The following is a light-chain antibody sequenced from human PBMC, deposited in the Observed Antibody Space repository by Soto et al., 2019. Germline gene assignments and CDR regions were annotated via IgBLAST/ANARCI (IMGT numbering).Light chain of an antibody. V-gene: IGKV3-20*01. J-gene: IGKJ1*01. CDR2: GAS. CDR3: HQYGSSPWT. CDR1: QSVTSSY. Sequence: EIVLTQSPGTLSLSLGERATLSCRASQSVTSSYLAWYQQKPGQAPRLLIYGASSRATGIPDRFSGSGSGTDFTLTISRLEPEDLAVYYCHQYGSSPWTFGQGTKAEIK.